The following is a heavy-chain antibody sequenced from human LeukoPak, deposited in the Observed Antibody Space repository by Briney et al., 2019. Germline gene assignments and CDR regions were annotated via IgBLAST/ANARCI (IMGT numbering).Heavy chain of an antibody. D-gene: IGHD5-12*01. CDR1: GESFSDYY. Sequence: SETLSLTCAAYGESFSDYYWSWIRQRPGKGLEWIGEINHSGSTNYNPSLKSRVTISVDTSKNQFSLKLSSVTAADTAMYYCVRDKSGATTFDYWGQGTLVTVSS. CDR2: INHSGST. J-gene: IGHJ4*02. CDR3: VRDKSGATTFDY. V-gene: IGHV4-34*01.